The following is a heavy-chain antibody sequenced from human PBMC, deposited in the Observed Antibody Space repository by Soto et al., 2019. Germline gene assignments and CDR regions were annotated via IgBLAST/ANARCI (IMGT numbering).Heavy chain of an antibody. V-gene: IGHV1-2*02. J-gene: IGHJ5*02. CDR1: GYSFTDYY. CDR3: APGPGGLRLDP. CDR2: ISPHSGGT. D-gene: IGHD3-10*01. Sequence: QVQLVQSGAEVKKPGASVKVSCKASGYSFTDYYIHWVRQAPGQGLEWMGRISPHSGGTKYAQAFQDRVTMTRDTSISTVYLDLSRLRSDDRAVYYCAPGPGGLRLDPWGQGTLVTVSS.